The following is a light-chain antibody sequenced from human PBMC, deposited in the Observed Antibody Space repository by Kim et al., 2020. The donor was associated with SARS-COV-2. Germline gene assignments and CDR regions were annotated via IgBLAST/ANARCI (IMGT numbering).Light chain of an antibody. CDR3: QKYNTWPPWT. CDR2: GAS. J-gene: IGKJ1*01. Sequence: DIVMTQSPSTLSVSPGERATLSCRASQSVGSNLAWYQQKPGQDPRLLIYGASTRATGIPARFSGSGSGTEFTLTISSLQSEDFALYYCQKYNTWPPWTFGQGPKLDIK. V-gene: IGKV3-15*01. CDR1: QSVGSN.